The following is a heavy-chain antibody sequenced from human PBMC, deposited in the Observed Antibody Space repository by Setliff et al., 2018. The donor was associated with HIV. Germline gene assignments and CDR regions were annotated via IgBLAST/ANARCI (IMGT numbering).Heavy chain of an antibody. CDR2: IYTSGST. V-gene: IGHV4-4*07. Sequence: PSETLSLTCTVSGGSVSHSYCSWIRQPAGKGLQWIGRIYTSGSTNFNPSLKSRVTMSLDTSKNQFSLKLSSVTAADTAVYYCVQSSDSYSYFDYWGQGALVTVSS. CDR1: GGSVSHSY. CDR3: VQSSDSYSYFDY. D-gene: IGHD1-26*01. J-gene: IGHJ4*02.